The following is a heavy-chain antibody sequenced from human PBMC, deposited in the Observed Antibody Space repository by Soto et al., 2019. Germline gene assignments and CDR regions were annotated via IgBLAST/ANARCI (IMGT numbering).Heavy chain of an antibody. CDR1: GFTFSSYA. J-gene: IGHJ6*02. CDR3: AKEAQWLVPDYYYYYGMDV. CDR2: ITASGDTT. V-gene: IGHV3-23*01. D-gene: IGHD6-19*01. Sequence: GGSLRLSCAASGFTFSSYAMSWVRQAPGKGLEWDSAITASGDTTYYADSVKGRFTISRDNSKNTLYLQMNSLRAEDTAVYYCAKEAQWLVPDYYYYYGMDVWGQGTTVTVSS.